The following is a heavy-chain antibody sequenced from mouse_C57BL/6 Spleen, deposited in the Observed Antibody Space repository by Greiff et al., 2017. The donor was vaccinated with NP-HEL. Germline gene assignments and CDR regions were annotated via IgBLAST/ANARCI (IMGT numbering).Heavy chain of an antibody. CDR1: GFNIKDDY. CDR2: IDPENGDT. Sequence: EVQGVESGAELVRPGASVKLSCTASGFNIKDDYMHWVKQRPEQGLEWIGWIDPENGDTEYASKFQGKATITADTSSNTAYLQLSSLTSEDTAVYYCTVLRSYYYAMDYWGQGTSVTVSS. D-gene: IGHD1-1*01. J-gene: IGHJ4*01. V-gene: IGHV14-4*01. CDR3: TVLRSYYYAMDY.